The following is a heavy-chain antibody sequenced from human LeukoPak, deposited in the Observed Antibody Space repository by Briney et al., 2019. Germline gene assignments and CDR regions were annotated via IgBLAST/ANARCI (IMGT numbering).Heavy chain of an antibody. V-gene: IGHV3-48*01. D-gene: IGHD4-23*01. J-gene: IGHJ3*02. CDR1: GFTFSCYS. CDR2: ISSSSSTK. CDR3: ASPPFGVMTTVAPSNAFDI. Sequence: PGGSLRLSCAASGFTFSCYSMNWVRQAPGKGLEWVSYISSSSSTKYYADSVKGRFTISRDNAKNSLYLQMNSLRAEDAAVYYCASPPFGVMTTVAPSNAFDIWGQGTMVTVSS.